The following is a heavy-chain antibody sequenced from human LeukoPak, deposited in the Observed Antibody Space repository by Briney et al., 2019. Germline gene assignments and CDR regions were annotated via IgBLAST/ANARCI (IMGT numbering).Heavy chain of an antibody. D-gene: IGHD6-19*01. CDR2: MNPNSGNT. J-gene: IGHJ5*02. CDR1: GYTFTSYD. Sequence: ASVKVSCKASGYTFTSYDINWVRQATGQGLEWMGWMNPNSGNTGYAQKFQGRVTTTRNTSISTAYMELSSLRSEDTAVYYCARGGAVAGTLNWFDPWGQGTLVTVSS. CDR3: ARGGAVAGTLNWFDP. V-gene: IGHV1-8*01.